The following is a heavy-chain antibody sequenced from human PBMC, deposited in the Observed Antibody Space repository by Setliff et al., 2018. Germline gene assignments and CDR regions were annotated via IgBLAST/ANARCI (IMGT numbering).Heavy chain of an antibody. CDR3: AGDPVTTTSRRVIDY. J-gene: IGHJ4*02. Sequence: SETLSLTCTVSGGSISSSSYYWGWIRQPPGKGLEWIGSIYYSGSTYYNPSLKSRVTISVDTSKNQFSLKLSSVTAADTAVYYCAGDPVTTTSRRVIDYWGQGTLVTVS. CDR1: GGSISSSSYY. CDR2: IYYSGST. D-gene: IGHD4-17*01. V-gene: IGHV4-39*07.